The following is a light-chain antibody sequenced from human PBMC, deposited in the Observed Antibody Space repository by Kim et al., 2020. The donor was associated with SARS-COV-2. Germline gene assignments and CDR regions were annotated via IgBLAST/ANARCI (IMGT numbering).Light chain of an antibody. CDR1: SSDVGAYKY. CDR3: CAYAGTFTWV. Sequence: GQSVTLSCAGSSSDVGAYKYVSCYQHHPGTAPKLVIFDVNQRPSGVPDRFSGSKSGNTASLTISGLKAEDEADYHCCAYAGTFTWVFGGGTKVTVL. J-gene: IGLJ2*01. CDR2: DVN. V-gene: IGLV2-11*01.